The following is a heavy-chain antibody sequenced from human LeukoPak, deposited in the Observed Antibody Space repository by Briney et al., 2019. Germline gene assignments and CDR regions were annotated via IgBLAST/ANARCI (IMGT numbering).Heavy chain of an antibody. D-gene: IGHD4/OR15-4a*01. Sequence: GGSLRLSCAASGFTFSSYGMHWVRQAPGKGLEWVAVISYDGSNKYYADSVKGRFTISRDNSKNTLYLQMNSLRAEDTAVYYCAKGSRRLWWFDYWGQGTLVTVSS. CDR2: ISYDGSNK. V-gene: IGHV3-30*18. CDR1: GFTFSSYG. CDR3: AKGSRRLWWFDY. J-gene: IGHJ4*02.